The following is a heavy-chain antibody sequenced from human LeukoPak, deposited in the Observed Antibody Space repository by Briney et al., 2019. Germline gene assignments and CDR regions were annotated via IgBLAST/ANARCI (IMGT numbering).Heavy chain of an antibody. Sequence: ASVKVSCKASGYAFTNYGISWVRQAPGQGLEWMGWISDYNGNTNYAQKLQGRVTMTTDTSTSTAYMELRSLRSDDTAVHYCARERRGHCSSTSCYAATFAFDIWGPGTMVIVSS. D-gene: IGHD2-2*01. CDR2: ISDYNGNT. J-gene: IGHJ3*02. CDR3: ARERRGHCSSTSCYAATFAFDI. V-gene: IGHV1-18*01. CDR1: GYAFTNYG.